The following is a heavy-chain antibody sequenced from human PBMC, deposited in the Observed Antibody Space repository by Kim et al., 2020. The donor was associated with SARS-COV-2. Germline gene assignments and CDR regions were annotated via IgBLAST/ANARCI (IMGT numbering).Heavy chain of an antibody. D-gene: IGHD3-10*01. Sequence: GGSLRLSCAASGFTFSSYWMSWVRQAPGKGLEWVANIKQDGSEKYYVDSVKGRFTISRDNAKNSLYLQMNSLRAEDTAVYYCARDGGVYGSGSYYNGVGDYYYGMDVWGQGTTVTVSS. CDR3: ARDGGVYGSGSYYNGVGDYYYGMDV. V-gene: IGHV3-7*01. CDR1: GFTFSSYW. CDR2: IKQDGSEK. J-gene: IGHJ6*02.